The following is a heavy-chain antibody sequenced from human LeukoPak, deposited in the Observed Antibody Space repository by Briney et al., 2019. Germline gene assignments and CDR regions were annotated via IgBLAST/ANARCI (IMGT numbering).Heavy chain of an antibody. Sequence: KPSETLSLTSTVSGGSISSYYWSWIRQPPGKGLEWIGYIYYSGSTNYNPSLKSRVTISVDTSKNQFSLKLSSVTAADTAVYYCARGYGDYDYWGQGTLVTVSS. J-gene: IGHJ4*02. CDR2: IYYSGST. CDR1: GGSISSYY. V-gene: IGHV4-59*01. D-gene: IGHD4-17*01. CDR3: ARGYGDYDY.